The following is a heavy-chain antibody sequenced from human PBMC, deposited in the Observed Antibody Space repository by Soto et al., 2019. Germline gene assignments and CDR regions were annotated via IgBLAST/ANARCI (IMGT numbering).Heavy chain of an antibody. CDR2: ISGSGTST. V-gene: IGHV3-23*01. CDR1: GFTFSSYA. D-gene: IGHD3-22*01. CDR3: AKESGVTYYYDTSGHGAFDI. J-gene: IGHJ3*02. Sequence: GESLKISCAASGFTFSSYAMSWVRQAPGKGLEWVSAISGSGTSTYYADSVRGRITISRDNSKSTLYLQMNSLRAEDTAVYYCAKESGVTYYYDTSGHGAFDIWGQGTMVTVSS.